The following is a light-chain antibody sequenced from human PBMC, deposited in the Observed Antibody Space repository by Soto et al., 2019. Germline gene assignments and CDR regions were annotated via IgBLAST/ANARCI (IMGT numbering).Light chain of an antibody. CDR2: DAS. V-gene: IGKV1-9*01. J-gene: IGKJ1*01. Sequence: DIQLTQSPSFLSASVGDRVTITCRASQGISSDLAWYQQNPGKAPKLLIYDASNLETGVPSRFSGSGSGTDFTFTISSLQPEDIATYYCQQSYRTPRTFGQGTKVDIK. CDR3: QQSYRTPRT. CDR1: QGISSD.